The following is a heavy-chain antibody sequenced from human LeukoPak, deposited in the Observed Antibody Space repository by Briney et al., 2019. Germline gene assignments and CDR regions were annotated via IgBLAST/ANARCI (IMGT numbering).Heavy chain of an antibody. V-gene: IGHV4-4*07. D-gene: IGHD6-13*01. CDR2: IYPSGNT. Sequence: PSETLSLTCSVSGGSFSNHFWSWVRQPAGKGLEWIGRIYPSGNTNYNPSLKSRVTLSVDTSKNHFSLSLNSVTAADTAVYFCAGGIGYATSPADHLGQGTLVIVSS. CDR1: GGSFSNHF. CDR3: AGGIGYATSPADH. J-gene: IGHJ5*02.